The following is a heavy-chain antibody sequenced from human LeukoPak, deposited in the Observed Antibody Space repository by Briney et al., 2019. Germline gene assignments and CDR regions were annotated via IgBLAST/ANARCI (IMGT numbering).Heavy chain of an antibody. V-gene: IGHV1-18*01. D-gene: IGHD3-22*01. CDR1: GYTFTSYA. CDR3: AREYYYDSSGYYYYYYGMDV. CDR2: ISAYNGNT. J-gene: IGHJ6*02. Sequence: ASVKVSCKASGYTFTSYAMHWVRQAPGQGLEWMGWISAYNGNTNYAQKLQGRVTMTTDTSTSTAYMELRSLRSADTAVYYCAREYYYDSSGYYYYYYGMDVWGQGTTVTVSS.